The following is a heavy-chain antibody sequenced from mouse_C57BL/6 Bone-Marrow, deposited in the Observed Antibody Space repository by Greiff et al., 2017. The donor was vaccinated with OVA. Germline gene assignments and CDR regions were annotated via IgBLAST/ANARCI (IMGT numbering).Heavy chain of an antibody. J-gene: IGHJ3*01. V-gene: IGHV1-85*01. CDR3: ARSYYYGRFAY. Sequence: VQLQQSGPELVKPGASVKLSCKASGYTFTSYAINWVKQRPGQGLEWIGWIYPRDGSTKYNEKFKGKATLTVDTSSSTAYMELHSLTSEDSAVYFCARSYYYGRFAYWGQGTLVTVSA. CDR2: IYPRDGST. CDR1: GYTFTSYA. D-gene: IGHD1-1*01.